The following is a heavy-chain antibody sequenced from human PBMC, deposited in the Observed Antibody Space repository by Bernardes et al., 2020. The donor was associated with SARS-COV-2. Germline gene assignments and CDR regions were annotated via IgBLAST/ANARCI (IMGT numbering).Heavy chain of an antibody. CDR1: GDSVSSYSVT. V-gene: IGHV6-1*01. J-gene: IGHJ4*02. CDR2: TYSRSMWYN. Sequence: SQTLSLTCAISGDSVSSYSVTWNWIRQSPSRGLEWLGRTYSRSMWYNDYAVSVKGRITINPDTSKNQFSLQLNSVTPEDTAVYYCARATSGWYFDYWGQGTLVTVSS. CDR3: ARATSGWYFDY. D-gene: IGHD6-19*01.